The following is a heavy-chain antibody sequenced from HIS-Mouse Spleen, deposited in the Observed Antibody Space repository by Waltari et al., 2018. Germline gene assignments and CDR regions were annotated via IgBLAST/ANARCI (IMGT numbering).Heavy chain of an antibody. Sequence: QVQLQESGPGLVKPSETLSLTCTVSGYSISSGYYWGWIRPPPGKGLAWIGSIYHSGSTYYNPSLKSRVTISVDTSKNQFSLKLSSVTAADTAVYYCARDPGYSSSSNAFDIWGQGTMVTVSS. D-gene: IGHD6-6*01. CDR3: ARDPGYSSSSNAFDI. CDR1: GYSISSGYY. V-gene: IGHV4-38-2*02. CDR2: IYHSGST. J-gene: IGHJ3*02.